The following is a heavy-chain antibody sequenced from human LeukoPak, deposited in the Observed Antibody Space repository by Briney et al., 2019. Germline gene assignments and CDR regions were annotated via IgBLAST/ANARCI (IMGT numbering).Heavy chain of an antibody. CDR2: IYYSGST. V-gene: IGHV4-59*01. Sequence: SETLSLTCTVSGGSISSYYWSWIRQPPGKGLEWIGYIYYSGSTNYNPSLKSRVTISVDTSKNQFSLKLSSVTAADTAVYYCARVDYGDFPDYWGQGTLVTVSS. D-gene: IGHD4-17*01. CDR3: ARVDYGDFPDY. CDR1: GGSISSYY. J-gene: IGHJ4*02.